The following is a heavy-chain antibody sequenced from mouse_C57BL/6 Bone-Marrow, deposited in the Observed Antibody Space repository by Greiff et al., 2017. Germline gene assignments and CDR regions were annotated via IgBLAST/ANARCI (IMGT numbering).Heavy chain of an antibody. Sequence: DVKLVESGAELVRPGASVKLSCTASGFNIKDDYMHWVKQRPEQGLEWIGWIDPENGDTEYASKFQGKATITADTSSNTAYLQLSSLTSEDTAVYYCTTDTTALFDYWGQGTTLTVSS. D-gene: IGHD1-2*01. CDR1: GFNIKDDY. V-gene: IGHV14-4*01. CDR3: TTDTTALFDY. CDR2: IDPENGDT. J-gene: IGHJ2*01.